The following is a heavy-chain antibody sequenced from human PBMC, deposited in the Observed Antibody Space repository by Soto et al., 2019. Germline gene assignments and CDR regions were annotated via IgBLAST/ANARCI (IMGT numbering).Heavy chain of an antibody. D-gene: IGHD3-22*01. CDR3: AKTLYYYDSSGPSDY. Sequence: DPMKGRHTISRDNSKNTLYLQMNSLRAEDTAVYYCAKTLYYYDSSGPSDYWGQGTLVTVSS. J-gene: IGHJ4*02. V-gene: IGHV3-30*02.